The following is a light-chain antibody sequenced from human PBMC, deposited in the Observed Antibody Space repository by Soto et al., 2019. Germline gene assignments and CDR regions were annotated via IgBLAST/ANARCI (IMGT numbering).Light chain of an antibody. CDR2: DAS. V-gene: IGKV3-20*01. CDR1: QSVSSSY. Sequence: EIVLTQSPGTLSLSPGERATLSCRASQSVSSSYLAWYQQKPGQAPRLLIYDASSRATGIPDRFSGSGSGTDFSLTIGRLEPEDFAVYYCQQFGSSLYAFGQGTKLESK. CDR3: QQFGSSLYA. J-gene: IGKJ2*01.